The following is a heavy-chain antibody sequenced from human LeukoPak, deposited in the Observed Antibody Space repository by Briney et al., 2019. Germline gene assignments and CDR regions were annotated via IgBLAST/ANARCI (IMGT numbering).Heavy chain of an antibody. CDR1: GYTFTSYY. CDR3: ARVAPLRLGELSFLRFWDY. CDR2: INPSGGST. V-gene: IGHV1-46*01. J-gene: IGHJ4*02. Sequence: ASVKVSCKASGYTFTSYYMHWVRQAPGQGLEWMGMINPSGGSTSYAQKFQGRVTMTRDTSISTAYMELSRLRSDDTAVYYCARVAPLRLGELSFLRFWDYWGQGTLVTVSS. D-gene: IGHD3-16*02.